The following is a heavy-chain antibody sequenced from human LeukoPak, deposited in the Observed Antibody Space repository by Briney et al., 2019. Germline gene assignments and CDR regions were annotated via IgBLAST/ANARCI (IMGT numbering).Heavy chain of an antibody. CDR1: GGSIGSTNYY. D-gene: IGHD5-24*01. J-gene: IGHJ6*04. CDR3: ARIPTNAVPSAHNGFDI. CDR2: IYYSGST. V-gene: IGHV4-39*01. Sequence: PSETLSLTCTVSGGSIGSTNYYWGWIRQPPGKGLEWIANIYYSGSTYYNPSLKSRVTISVDTSKNQFSLRLNSVTAADTSIYYCARIPTNAVPSAHNGFDIWGKGTTVTVSS.